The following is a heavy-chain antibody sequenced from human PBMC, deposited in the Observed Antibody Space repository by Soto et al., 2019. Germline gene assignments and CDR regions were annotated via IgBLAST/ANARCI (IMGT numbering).Heavy chain of an antibody. Sequence: GGSLRLSCAASGFTFSSYAMSWVRQAAGKGLEWVSAISSSGSTTNDADSVKGRFTISRDDYQNLVFLQMNSLRAEDTSIYYCVGSSGWIFEYWGHGTLVTVSS. V-gene: IGHV3-23*01. D-gene: IGHD6-25*01. CDR3: VGSSGWIFEY. CDR1: GFTFSSYA. CDR2: ISSSGSTT. J-gene: IGHJ4*01.